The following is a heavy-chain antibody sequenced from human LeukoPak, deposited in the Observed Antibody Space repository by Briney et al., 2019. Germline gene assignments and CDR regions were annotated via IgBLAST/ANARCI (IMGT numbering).Heavy chain of an antibody. CDR2: ISAYNGNT. D-gene: IGHD3-3*01. CDR1: GYTFTSYG. J-gene: IGHJ4*02. V-gene: IGHV1-18*01. Sequence: ASVKVSCKASGYTFTSYGISWVRQAPGQGLEWMGWISAYNGNTNYAQKLQGRVTMTTDTSTSTAYMELRSLRSDDTAVYYCARDRKTDFWSGYYYVDYWGQGTLVTVSS. CDR3: ARDRKTDFWSGYYYVDY.